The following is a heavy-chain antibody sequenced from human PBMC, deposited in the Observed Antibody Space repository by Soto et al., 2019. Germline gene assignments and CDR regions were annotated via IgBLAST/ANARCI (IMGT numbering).Heavy chain of an antibody. Sequence: ASVKVSCKASGYTFTGYYMHWVRQAPGQGLEWMGWINPNSGGTNYAQKFQGRVTMTRDTSISTAYMELSRLRSDDTAVYYCARDAGIVVVVAATYWSDPWSQGTLVTVSS. CDR1: GYTFTGYY. D-gene: IGHD2-15*01. V-gene: IGHV1-2*02. CDR3: ARDAGIVVVVAATYWSDP. J-gene: IGHJ5*02. CDR2: INPNSGGT.